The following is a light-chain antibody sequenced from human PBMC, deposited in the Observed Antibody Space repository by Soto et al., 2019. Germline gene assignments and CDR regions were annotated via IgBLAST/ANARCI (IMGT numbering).Light chain of an antibody. J-gene: IGKJ4*01. Sequence: EIVMTQSPATLSVSPGESATLSCRASQSVSRKLAWYQQKPGQTPRLLISGASTRATGRPARFSGSGSGTEFTLTISSLQSEDFAVYYCQQYNKWPPLTFGGGTKVEIK. CDR1: QSVSRK. CDR3: QQYNKWPPLT. CDR2: GAS. V-gene: IGKV3-15*01.